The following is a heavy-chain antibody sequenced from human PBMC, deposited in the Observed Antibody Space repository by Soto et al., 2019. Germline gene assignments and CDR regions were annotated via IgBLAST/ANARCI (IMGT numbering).Heavy chain of an antibody. V-gene: IGHV1-18*01. Sequence: QVQLVQSGAEVKKPGASVKVSCKASGYTFTSYGISWVRQAPGQGLEGMGWISAYNGHTNYAQKLKGRVTLTTDTSTSTAYMELRSLRSDDTAVYYCARVMMSGWYYDFWSGYPDLYYFDYWGQGTLVTVSS. CDR2: ISAYNGHT. J-gene: IGHJ4*02. D-gene: IGHD3-3*01. CDR3: ARVMMSGWYYDFWSGYPDLYYFDY. CDR1: GYTFTSYG.